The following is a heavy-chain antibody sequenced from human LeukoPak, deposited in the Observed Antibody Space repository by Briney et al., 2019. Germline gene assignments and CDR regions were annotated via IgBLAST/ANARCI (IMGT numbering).Heavy chain of an antibody. J-gene: IGHJ4*02. Sequence: GGSLRLSCAASRFTFSSYGMHWVRQAPGKGLEWVSFIRYDGRSKYYADSVKGRFTISRDNSKNTLYLQMNGLRVEDTAVYYCAKDQDLYCSGGSCYSTLDYWGQGTLVTVSS. CDR1: RFTFSSYG. CDR2: IRYDGRSK. D-gene: IGHD2-15*01. CDR3: AKDQDLYCSGGSCYSTLDY. V-gene: IGHV3-30*02.